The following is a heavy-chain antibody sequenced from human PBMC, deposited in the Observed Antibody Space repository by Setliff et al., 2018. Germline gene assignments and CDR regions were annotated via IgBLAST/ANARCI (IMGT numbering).Heavy chain of an antibody. V-gene: IGHV3-21*01. CDR3: ARSPANGGHDAFDI. Sequence: GGSLRLSCAASGFSFRTFSMHWVRQAPGKGLEWVSSISPDSIHIYYADSVKGRFTISRDNAKNSLYLQMNSLGAEDTAVYYCARSPANGGHDAFDIWGQGTMVTVSS. D-gene: IGHD6-25*01. J-gene: IGHJ3*02. CDR1: GFSFRTFS. CDR2: ISPDSIHI.